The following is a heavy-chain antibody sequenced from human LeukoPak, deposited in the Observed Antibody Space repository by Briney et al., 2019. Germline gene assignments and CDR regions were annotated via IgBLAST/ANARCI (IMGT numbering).Heavy chain of an antibody. CDR1: GYTFTGYY. CDR2: INPNSGGT. CDR3: ARDGVGYYYYMDV. Sequence: ASVKVSCKASGYTFTGYYMHWVRQAPGQGLEWMGWINPNSGGTNYAQKFQGRVTMTRDTSISTAYMELRSLRSDDTAVYYCARDGVGYYYYMDVWGKGTTVTVSS. J-gene: IGHJ6*03. D-gene: IGHD1-26*01. V-gene: IGHV1-2*02.